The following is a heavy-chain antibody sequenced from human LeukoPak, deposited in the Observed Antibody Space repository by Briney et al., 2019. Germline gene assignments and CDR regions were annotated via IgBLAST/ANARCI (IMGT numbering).Heavy chain of an antibody. CDR1: GFTFSSYA. Sequence: GGSLRLSCAASGFTFSSYAMHWVRQAPGKGLEWVAVISYDGSNKYYADSVKGRFTISRDNSKNTLYLKMNSLRAEDTAVYYCARSHSSGYYPDYWGQGTLVTVSS. V-gene: IGHV3-30-3*01. CDR2: ISYDGSNK. CDR3: ARSHSSGYYPDY. D-gene: IGHD3-22*01. J-gene: IGHJ4*02.